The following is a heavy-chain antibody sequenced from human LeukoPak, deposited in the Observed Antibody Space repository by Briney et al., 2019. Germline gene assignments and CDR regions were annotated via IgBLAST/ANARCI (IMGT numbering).Heavy chain of an antibody. D-gene: IGHD3-16*02. CDR3: ARRTFGGSIAPSDAFDI. V-gene: IGHV4-4*02. J-gene: IGHJ3*02. CDR1: GGSISSSNW. Sequence: SETLSLTCAVSGGSISSSNWWSWVRQPPGKGLEWIAEIHHSGSTNHNPSLKSRVTISVDKSKSQFSLSLSSLTAADTAVYYCARRTFGGSIAPSDAFDIWGQGTMVTVS. CDR2: IHHSGST.